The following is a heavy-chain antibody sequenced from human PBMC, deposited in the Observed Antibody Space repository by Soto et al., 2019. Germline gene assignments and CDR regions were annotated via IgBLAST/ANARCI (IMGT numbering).Heavy chain of an antibody. CDR1: GFTFSSNW. CDR3: ARSLPYFYYYYYMAV. J-gene: IGHJ6*03. V-gene: IGHV3-74*01. Sequence: EVQLEESGGGLVQPGGSLRLSCVASGFTFSSNWVHWVRQAPGKGLVWVARINSEGSSTTYADSVKGRFTISRDNAKNTLFLQMNSLRAEDTAVYYCARSLPYFYYYYYMAVWGKWTTVTVSS. CDR2: INSEGSST.